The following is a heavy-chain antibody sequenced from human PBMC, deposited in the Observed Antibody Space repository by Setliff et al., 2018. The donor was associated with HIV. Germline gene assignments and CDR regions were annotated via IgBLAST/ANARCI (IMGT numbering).Heavy chain of an antibody. J-gene: IGHJ4*02. Sequence: KTSETLSLTCTVSGGSISSSSYYWGWIRQPPGKGLEWIGSIYYSGSTYYNPSLKSRVTISVDTSKNQFSLKLSSVTAADTAVYYCARSAPRYCSGGSCYPPLFDYWGQGTLVTVSS. D-gene: IGHD2-15*01. CDR3: ARSAPRYCSGGSCYPPLFDY. CDR1: GGSISSSSYY. V-gene: IGHV4-39*01. CDR2: IYYSGST.